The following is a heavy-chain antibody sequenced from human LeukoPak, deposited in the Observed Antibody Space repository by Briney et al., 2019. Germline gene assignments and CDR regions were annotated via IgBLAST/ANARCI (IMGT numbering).Heavy chain of an antibody. D-gene: IGHD6-6*01. J-gene: IGHJ5*02. V-gene: IGHV1-69*13. CDR1: GGTFSSYA. CDR3: TTDPKQLGTIKTNWFDP. CDR2: IIPIFGTA. Sequence: SVKVSCKASGGTFSSYAISWVRQAPGQGLEWMGGIIPIFGTANYAQKFQGRVTITADESTSTAYMELSSLKTEDTAVYYCTTDPKQLGTIKTNWFDPWGQGTLVTVSS.